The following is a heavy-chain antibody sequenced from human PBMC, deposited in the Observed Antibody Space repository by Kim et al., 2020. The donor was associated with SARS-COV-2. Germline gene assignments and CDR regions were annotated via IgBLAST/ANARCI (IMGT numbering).Heavy chain of an antibody. Sequence: SGPTLVNPTQTLTLTCTFSGFSLTTPGEGVAWIRQPPGKALEWLVVIYWNDDQRYSPSLKNKLTVTKDTSNNRLVLTVTDLDPVDTATYYCAHRQANHANLFDPWGPGTPVTVSS. CDR2: IYWNDDQ. V-gene: IGHV2-5*01. J-gene: IGHJ5*02. CDR1: GFSLTTPGEG. CDR3: AHRQANHANLFDP. D-gene: IGHD2-8*01.